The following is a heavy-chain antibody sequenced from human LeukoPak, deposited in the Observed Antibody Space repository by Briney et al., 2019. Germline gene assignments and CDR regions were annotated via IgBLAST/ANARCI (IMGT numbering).Heavy chain of an antibody. CDR1: GVSFNDHY. V-gene: IGHV4-34*01. CDR2: INHSGYT. D-gene: IGHD4-17*01. CDR3: TRMTTGHDY. Sequence: PSETLSLTCAVSGVSFNDHYWSWVRQPPEKGLEWIGEINHSGYTNDSPSLKSRVTISIDTSRRQFSLNMRSVTVADTGIYYCTRMTTGHDYWGQGTLVTVSS. J-gene: IGHJ4*02.